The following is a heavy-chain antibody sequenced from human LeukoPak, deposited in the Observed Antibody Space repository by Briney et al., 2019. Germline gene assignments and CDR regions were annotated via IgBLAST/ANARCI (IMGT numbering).Heavy chain of an antibody. CDR2: IYYSGST. V-gene: IGHV4-39*01. CDR1: AGSISSSSYY. D-gene: IGHD3-22*01. J-gene: IGHJ4*02. Sequence: SETLSLTCSVSAGSISSSSYYWGWIRQPPGKGLEWIGSIYYSGSTYYNSSPKSRAAISVDTSKNQFSLKLTSVAATDTAVYYCARQTDSNGYYYFFDYWGQGTLVTVSS. CDR3: ARQTDSNGYYYFFDY.